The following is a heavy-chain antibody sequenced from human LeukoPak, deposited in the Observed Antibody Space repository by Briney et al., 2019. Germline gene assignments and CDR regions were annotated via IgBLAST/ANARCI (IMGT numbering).Heavy chain of an antibody. D-gene: IGHD2-2*01. CDR3: ARASNLYCSSTSCLYYYGMDV. V-gene: IGHV3-33*08. CDR2: IWYDGSNK. Sequence: GGSLRLSCAASGFTFSSYGMHWVRQAPGKGLEWVAVIWYDGSNKYYADSVKGRFTISRDNSKNTLYLQMNSLRAEDTAVYYCARASNLYCSSTSCLYYYGMDVWGQGTTVTVSS. J-gene: IGHJ6*02. CDR1: GFTFSSYG.